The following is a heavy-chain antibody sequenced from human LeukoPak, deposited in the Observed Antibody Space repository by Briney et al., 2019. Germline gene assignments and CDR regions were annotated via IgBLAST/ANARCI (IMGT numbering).Heavy chain of an antibody. V-gene: IGHV4-59*01. J-gene: IGHJ4*02. CDR3: ARLNDFWSGYYQIDY. D-gene: IGHD3-3*01. CDR2: IYYSGST. Sequence: TSETLSLTCTVSGGSISSYYWSWIRQPPGKGLEWIGYIYYSGSTNYNPSLKSRVTISVDTSKNQFSLKLSSVTAADTAVYYCARLNDFWSGYYQIDYWGQGTLVTVSS. CDR1: GGSISSYY.